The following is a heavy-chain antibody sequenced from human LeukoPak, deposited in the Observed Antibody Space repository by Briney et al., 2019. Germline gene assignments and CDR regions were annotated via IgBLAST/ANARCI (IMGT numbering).Heavy chain of an antibody. Sequence: GGSLRLSCAASGFTFSSYSMNWVRQAPGKGLEWVSAITTSGGGTYYADSVKGRFTISRDNSKNTLYLQMDSLRAEDTAVYYCAKNYFDRSGYVYWGQGTLVTVSS. D-gene: IGHD3-22*01. V-gene: IGHV3-23*01. J-gene: IGHJ4*02. CDR2: ITTSGGGT. CDR1: GFTFSSYS. CDR3: AKNYFDRSGYVY.